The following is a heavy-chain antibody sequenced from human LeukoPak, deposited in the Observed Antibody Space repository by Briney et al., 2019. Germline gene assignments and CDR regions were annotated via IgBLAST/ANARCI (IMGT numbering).Heavy chain of an antibody. Sequence: KPSETLSLTCDVSGYSISNGYYWGWIRQPPGKGLEWIGNIYRSGTTYYNPSLKSRVTVSVDTSKNQFSLKLSSVTAADTAVYYCARRLVVVPFAKRVSGDAFDIWGQGTMVSVSP. CDR3: ARRLVVVPFAKRVSGDAFDI. CDR2: IYRSGTT. V-gene: IGHV4-38-2*01. CDR1: GYSISNGYY. J-gene: IGHJ3*02. D-gene: IGHD2-2*01.